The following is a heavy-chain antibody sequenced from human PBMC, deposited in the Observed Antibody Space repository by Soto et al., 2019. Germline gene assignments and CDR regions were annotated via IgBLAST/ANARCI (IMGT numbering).Heavy chain of an antibody. CDR2: ISAYNGNT. J-gene: IGHJ5*02. D-gene: IGHD3-3*01. CDR1: GYTFTSYG. V-gene: IGHV1-18*01. CDR3: ARDFDGYYDFWSGYYERFDP. Sequence: QVQLVQSGAEVKKPGASVKVSCKASGYTFTSYGISWVRQAPGQGLEWMGWISAYNGNTNYAQKLQGRVTMTTDTSTRTAYMELRSLRSDDTAVYYCARDFDGYYDFWSGYYERFDPWSQGTLVTVSS.